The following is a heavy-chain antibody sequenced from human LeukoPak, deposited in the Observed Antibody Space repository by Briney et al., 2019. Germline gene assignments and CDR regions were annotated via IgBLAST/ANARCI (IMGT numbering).Heavy chain of an antibody. V-gene: IGHV3-53*04. Sequence: GGSLRLSCAASGFTVSSNYMSWVRQAPGKGLEWVSVIYSGGSTYYADSVKGRFTISRYNSKNTLYLQMNSLRAEDTAVYYCARKPYYYYGMDVWGQGTTVTVSS. CDR3: ARKPYYYYGMDV. J-gene: IGHJ6*02. CDR2: IYSGGST. CDR1: GFTVSSNY.